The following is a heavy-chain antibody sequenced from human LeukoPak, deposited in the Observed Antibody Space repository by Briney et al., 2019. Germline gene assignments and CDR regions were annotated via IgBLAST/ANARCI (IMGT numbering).Heavy chain of an antibody. CDR1: GGSISSYY. D-gene: IGHD3-9*01. CDR2: IDYSGST. CDR3: ARMVGPRYFDWLLDPALDY. V-gene: IGHV4-59*01. J-gene: IGHJ4*02. Sequence: SETLSLTCTGSGGSISSYYWSWIRQPPGKGLEGIGYIDYSGSTNYNPSLKSLVTISVDTSKNQFSLTLSSVTAADTAVYYCARMVGPRYFDWLLDPALDYWGQGTLVTVSS.